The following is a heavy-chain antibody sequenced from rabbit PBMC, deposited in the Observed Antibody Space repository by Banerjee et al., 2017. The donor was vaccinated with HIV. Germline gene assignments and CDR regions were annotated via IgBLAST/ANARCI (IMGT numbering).Heavy chain of an antibody. Sequence: QEQLVESGGGLVQPGGSLKLSCTVSGFDFSSYGVSWVRQAPGKGLEWIGYIDPVFGRTIDADWVNGRFTMSSHNAQNTVYLQLDSLTVADTATYFCARDLAGVIGWNFNFWGPGTLVTVS. J-gene: IGHJ4*01. V-gene: IGHV1S47*01. CDR2: IDPVFGRT. CDR1: GFDFSSYG. CDR3: ARDLAGVIGWNFNF. D-gene: IGHD4-1*01.